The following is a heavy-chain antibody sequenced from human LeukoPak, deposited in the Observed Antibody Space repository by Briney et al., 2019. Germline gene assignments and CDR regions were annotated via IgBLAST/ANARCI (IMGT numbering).Heavy chain of an antibody. Sequence: GGSLRLSCAASGFTFSSYSMNWVRQAPGKGLQWVSSISSSGAKTYYADSVKGRFTISRDNAKNSLYLQMNSLRAEDTAVYYCAREYYDFWSVYGRKNYYMDVWGKGTTVTVSS. J-gene: IGHJ6*03. V-gene: IGHV3-21*01. CDR3: AREYYDFWSVYGRKNYYMDV. D-gene: IGHD3-3*01. CDR2: ISSSGAKT. CDR1: GFTFSSYS.